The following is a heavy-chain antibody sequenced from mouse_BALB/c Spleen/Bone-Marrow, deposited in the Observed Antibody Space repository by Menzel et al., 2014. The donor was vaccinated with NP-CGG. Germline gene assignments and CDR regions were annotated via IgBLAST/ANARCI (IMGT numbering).Heavy chain of an antibody. Sequence: LVKTGASVKISCKASGYSFTGYYMHWVKQSHGKSLEWIGYISCYNGATSYNQKFKGKATFTVDTSSNTAYMQFNSLTSEDSAVYYCARGDYGDWYFDVWGAGTTVTVSS. V-gene: IGHV1S34*01. CDR1: GYSFTGYY. CDR3: ARGDYGDWYFDV. CDR2: ISCYNGAT. D-gene: IGHD2-4*01. J-gene: IGHJ1*01.